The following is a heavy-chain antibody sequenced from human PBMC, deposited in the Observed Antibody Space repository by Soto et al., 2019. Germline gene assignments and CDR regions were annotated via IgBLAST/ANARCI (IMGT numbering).Heavy chain of an antibody. V-gene: IGHV3-48*03. CDR3: ARGFGRFNY. D-gene: IGHD3-10*01. Sequence: EVQLLESGGGLVQPGGSLRLSCGVSGFTFNDFEMNWVRQAPGKGLEWLAYIDGSGTTKKYADSVRGRFTISRDNPNNSLFLQMSTLCAADTDIYYCARGFGRFNYWGQGTLVSVSS. J-gene: IGHJ4*02. CDR1: GFTFNDFE. CDR2: IDGSGTTK.